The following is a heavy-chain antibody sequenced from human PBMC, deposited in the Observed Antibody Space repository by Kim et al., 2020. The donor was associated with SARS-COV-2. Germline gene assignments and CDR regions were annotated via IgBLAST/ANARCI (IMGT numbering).Heavy chain of an antibody. J-gene: IGHJ4*02. Sequence: ASVKVSCKASGYTFTSYGISWVRQAPGQGLEWMGWISAYNGNTNYAQKLQGRVTMTTDTSTSTAYMELRSLRSDDTAVYYCARDGARGGLRSTLFDYWGQGTLVTVSS. CDR3: ARDGARGGLRSTLFDY. D-gene: IGHD3-16*01. CDR2: ISAYNGNT. V-gene: IGHV1-18*04. CDR1: GYTFTSYG.